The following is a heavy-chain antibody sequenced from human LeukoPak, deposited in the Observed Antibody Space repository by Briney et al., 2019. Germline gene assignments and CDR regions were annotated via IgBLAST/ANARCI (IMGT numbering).Heavy chain of an antibody. D-gene: IGHD3-10*01. Sequence: ASVKVSCKASGYTFTSYAMHWVRQAPGQGLEWMGWINAGNGNTKYSQKFQGRVTITRDTSASTAYMELSSLRSEDTAVYYCARASLPYYYGSGSPDYWGQGTLVTVSS. CDR2: INAGNGNT. CDR3: ARASLPYYYGSGSPDY. J-gene: IGHJ4*02. V-gene: IGHV1-3*01. CDR1: GYTFTSYA.